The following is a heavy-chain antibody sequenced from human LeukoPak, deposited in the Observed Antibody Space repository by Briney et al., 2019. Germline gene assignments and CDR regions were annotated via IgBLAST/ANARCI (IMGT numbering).Heavy chain of an antibody. Sequence: GGSLRLSCAASGFTFSNYWMHWVRQAPGKGLVSVSDINTDGSTTSYADSVKGRFTISRDNARNTLYLQMNSLRAEDTAVYYCARVVKGSSWNYYYYMDVWGKGTTVTVSS. CDR2: INTDGSTT. J-gene: IGHJ6*03. D-gene: IGHD6-13*01. CDR1: GFTFSNYW. CDR3: ARVVKGSSWNYYYYMDV. V-gene: IGHV3-74*01.